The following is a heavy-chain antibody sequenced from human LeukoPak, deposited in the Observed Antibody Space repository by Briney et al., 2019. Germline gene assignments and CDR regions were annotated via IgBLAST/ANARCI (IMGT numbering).Heavy chain of an antibody. CDR1: GFTFSSYA. CDR2: ISYDGSNK. Sequence: GGSLRLSCAASGFTFSSYAMHWVRQAPGKGLEWVAVISYDGSNKYYADSVKGRFTISRDNSKNTLYLQMNSLRAEDTAVYYCAMLWKLLRTTTVDYWGQGTLVTVSS. D-gene: IGHD1-26*01. CDR3: AMLWKLLRTTTVDY. V-gene: IGHV3-30-3*01. J-gene: IGHJ4*02.